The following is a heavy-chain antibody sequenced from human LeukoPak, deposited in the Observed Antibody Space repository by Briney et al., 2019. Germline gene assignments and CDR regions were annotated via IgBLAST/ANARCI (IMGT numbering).Heavy chain of an antibody. D-gene: IGHD3-9*01. CDR1: GGTFSSYA. Sequence: GASVKVSCKASGGTFSSYAISWVRQAPGQGLEWMGRIIPILGIANYARKFQGRVTITADKSTSTAYMELSSLRSEDTAVYYCAREHYDILTGYYQYYYYGMDVWGQGTTVTVSS. V-gene: IGHV1-69*04. CDR2: IIPILGIA. CDR3: AREHYDILTGYYQYYYYGMDV. J-gene: IGHJ6*02.